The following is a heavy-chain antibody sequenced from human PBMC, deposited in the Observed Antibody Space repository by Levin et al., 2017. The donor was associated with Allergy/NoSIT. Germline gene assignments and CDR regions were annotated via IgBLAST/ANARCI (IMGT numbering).Heavy chain of an antibody. CDR1: GFTFSNYG. D-gene: IGHD3-22*01. CDR2: IWYDGSNK. V-gene: IGHV3-33*01. CDR3: VRELSDSEKTGMDV. J-gene: IGHJ6*02. Sequence: GESLKISCEASGFTFSNYGMHWVREAPGKGLEWVAGIWYDGSNKNYADSVKGRLTISRDNSENTLHLQMNSLRAEDTAIYYCVRELSDSEKTGMDVWGQGTTVTVSS.